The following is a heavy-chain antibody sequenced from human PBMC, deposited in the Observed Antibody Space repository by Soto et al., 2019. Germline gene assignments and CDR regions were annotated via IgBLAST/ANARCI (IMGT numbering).Heavy chain of an antibody. J-gene: IGHJ5*02. CDR2: IIPMSGRP. V-gene: IGHV1-69*06. CDR1: GGTFNSYS. Sequence: QVQLVQSGAEVKTPGSSVKVSCKASGGTFNSYSIDWVRQAPGQGFEWMGGIIPMSGRPNYAQTFQGRVTFSEDKSTNTVYMEVNRLTHEDTAVYYCTRRGRQSANWFDPWGQGTLVTVSS. CDR3: TRRGRQSANWFDP.